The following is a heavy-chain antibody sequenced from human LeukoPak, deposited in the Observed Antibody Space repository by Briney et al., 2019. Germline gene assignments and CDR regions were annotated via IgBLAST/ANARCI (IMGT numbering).Heavy chain of an antibody. D-gene: IGHD6-13*01. J-gene: IGHJ6*03. CDR1: GGTFSSYA. CDR2: INPDSGGT. V-gene: IGHV1-2*02. CDR3: ARDPGSSYTSSWYDFYYMDV. Sequence: GASVKVSCKASGGTFSSYAISWVRQAPGQGLEWMGWINPDSGGTYYAQKFQGRVTMTRDTSISTAYMELSRLRSDDTAVYYCARDPGSSYTSSWYDFYYMDVWGKGTTVTNSS.